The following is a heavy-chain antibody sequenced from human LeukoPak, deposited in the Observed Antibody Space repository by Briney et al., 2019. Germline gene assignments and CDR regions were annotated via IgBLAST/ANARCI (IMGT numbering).Heavy chain of an antibody. CDR1: GGSISSGDYY. CDR3: ARDPLIAARLMAPRYGMDV. D-gene: IGHD6-6*01. J-gene: IGHJ6*02. Sequence: SETLSLTRTVSGGSISSGDYYWSWIRQPPGTGLEWIGYIYYSGSTYYNPSLKSRVTISVDTSKNQFSLKLSSVTAADTAVYYCARDPLIAARLMAPRYGMDVWGQGTTVTVSS. CDR2: IYYSGST. V-gene: IGHV4-30-4*01.